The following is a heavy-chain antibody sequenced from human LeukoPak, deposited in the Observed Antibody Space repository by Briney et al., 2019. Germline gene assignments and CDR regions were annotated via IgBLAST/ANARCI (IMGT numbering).Heavy chain of an antibody. CDR1: GFTFSSYS. CDR3: ARGKRYSSSWYSDY. Sequence: GGSLRLSCAASGFTFSSYSMNWVRRAPGKGREWVSSISSSSSYIYYADSVKGRFTISRDNAKNSLYLQMNSLRAEDTAVYYCARGKRYSSSWYSDYWGQGALVTVSS. J-gene: IGHJ4*02. CDR2: ISSSSSYI. D-gene: IGHD6-13*01. V-gene: IGHV3-21*01.